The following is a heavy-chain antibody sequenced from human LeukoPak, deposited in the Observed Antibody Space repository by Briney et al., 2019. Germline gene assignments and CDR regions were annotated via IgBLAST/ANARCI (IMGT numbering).Heavy chain of an antibody. CDR3: AGDMETETDAFDF. CDR2: ISSSGSTI. J-gene: IGHJ3*01. Sequence: PGGSLRLSCVASGFTFNSYEMNWVRQAPGKGLEWLSYISSSGSTIYYADSVKGRFTISRDNAKNSLYLQMNSLRAEDTAVYYCAGDMETETDAFDFWGQGTLVTVSS. V-gene: IGHV3-48*03. D-gene: IGHD2-21*02. CDR1: GFTFNSYE.